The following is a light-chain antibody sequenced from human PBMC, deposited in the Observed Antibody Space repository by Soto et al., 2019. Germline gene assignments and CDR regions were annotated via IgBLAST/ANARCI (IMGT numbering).Light chain of an antibody. CDR3: CSYAGRYVYV. CDR2: DVS. V-gene: IGLV2-11*01. CDR1: GSGLGHYNS. J-gene: IGLJ1*01. Sequence: QSALTQPRSVSGSPGQSVTISCTGTGSGLGHYNSVSRYQYHPGKAPKLIIFDVSERPAGVPDRFSGSKSANTASLTISGLQVEDEADYYCCSYAGRYVYVFGTGTKLTVL.